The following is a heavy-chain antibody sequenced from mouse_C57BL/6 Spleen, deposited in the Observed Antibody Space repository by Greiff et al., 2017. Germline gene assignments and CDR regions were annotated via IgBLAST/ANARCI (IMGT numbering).Heavy chain of an antibody. CDR2: IYPGSGST. CDR3: ARDDYGSSWAMDY. V-gene: IGHV1-55*01. J-gene: IGHJ4*01. D-gene: IGHD1-1*01. Sequence: VQLQQPGAELVKPGASVKMSCKASGYTFTSYWITWVKQRPGQGLEWIGDIYPGSGSTNYNEKFKSKATLTVDTSSSTAYLQLSSLTSEDSAVYYGARDDYGSSWAMDYWGQGTSVTVSA. CDR1: GYTFTSYW.